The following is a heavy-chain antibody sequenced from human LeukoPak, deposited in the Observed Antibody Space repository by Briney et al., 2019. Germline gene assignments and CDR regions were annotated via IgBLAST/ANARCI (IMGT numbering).Heavy chain of an antibody. V-gene: IGHV4-30-4*01. D-gene: IGHD6-13*01. CDR1: GGSISSGDYY. CDR3: ARHYSSSSAFDI. CDR2: IYYSGST. J-gene: IGHJ3*02. Sequence: SETLSLTCTVSGGSISSGDYYWSWIRQPPGKGLEWIGYIYYSGSTYYNPSLESRVTISVDTSKNQFSLKLSSVTAADTAVYYCARHYSSSSAFDIWGQGTMVTVSS.